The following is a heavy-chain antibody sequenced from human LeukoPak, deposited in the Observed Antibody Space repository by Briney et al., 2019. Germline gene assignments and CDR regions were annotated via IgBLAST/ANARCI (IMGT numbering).Heavy chain of an antibody. CDR1: GFTFSSYW. CDR2: INTDGSST. V-gene: IGHV3-74*01. Sequence: GGSLRLSCAASGFTFSSYWMHWVRQAPGKGLVWVSRINTDGSSTSYADSVKGRFTISRDNAKNTLYLQMNGLRAEDTAVYYCARARLYSSSSGFDYWGQGTLVTVSS. D-gene: IGHD6-6*01. CDR3: ARARLYSSSSGFDY. J-gene: IGHJ4*02.